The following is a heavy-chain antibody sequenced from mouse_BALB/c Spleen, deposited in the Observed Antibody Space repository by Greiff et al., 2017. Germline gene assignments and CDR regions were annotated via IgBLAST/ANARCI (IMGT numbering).Heavy chain of an antibody. CDR2: IYPGDGDT. V-gene: IGHV1-80*01. CDR1: GYAFSSYW. J-gene: IGHJ2*01. CDR3: ARSSNCGLDY. Sequence: QVQLQQSGAELVRPGSSVKISCKASGYAFSSYWMNWVKQRPGQGLEWIGQIYPGDGDTNYNGKFKGKATLTADKSSSTAYMQLSSLTSEDSAVYFCARSSNCGLDYWGQGTTLTVSS. D-gene: IGHD2-5*01.